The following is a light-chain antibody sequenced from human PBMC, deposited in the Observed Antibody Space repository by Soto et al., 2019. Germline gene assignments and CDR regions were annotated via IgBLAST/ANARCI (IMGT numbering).Light chain of an antibody. CDR1: QSVSSSY. Sequence: EIVLTQSPGTLSLSPGERATLSCRASQSVSSSYLAWYQQRAGQAPRLLIYDASSRATGIPDRFSGSGSGTDFTLTISRLETEDSAVYYCQQRGDLIVTFGGGTKVEI. J-gene: IGKJ4*01. V-gene: IGKV3D-20*02. CDR3: QQRGDLIVT. CDR2: DAS.